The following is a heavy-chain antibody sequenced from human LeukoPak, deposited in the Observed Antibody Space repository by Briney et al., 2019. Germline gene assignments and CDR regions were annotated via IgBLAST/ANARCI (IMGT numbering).Heavy chain of an antibody. CDR1: GGSISSYY. CDR3: ARLGMVRGVILGDYYMDV. V-gene: IGHV4-59*01. CDR2: IYYSGST. D-gene: IGHD3-10*01. J-gene: IGHJ6*03. Sequence: SETLSLTCTVSGGSISSYYWSWIRQPPGKGLEWIGYIYYSGSTNYNPSLKSRVTISVGTSKNQFSLQLSSVTAADTAVYYCARLGMVRGVILGDYYMDVWGKGTTVTVSS.